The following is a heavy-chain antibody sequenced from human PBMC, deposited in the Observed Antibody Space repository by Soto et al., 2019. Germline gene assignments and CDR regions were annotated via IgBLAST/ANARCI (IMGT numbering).Heavy chain of an antibody. CDR2: INHSGST. CDR3: ARSPYYDFWSGPPGGWFDP. V-gene: IGHV4-34*01. CDR1: GGSFSGYY. J-gene: IGHJ5*02. D-gene: IGHD3-3*01. Sequence: SETLSLTCAVYGGSFSGYYWSWIRQPPGKGLEWIGEINHSGSTNYNPSLKSRVTISVDTSKNQFSLKLISVTAADTAVYYCARSPYYDFWSGPPGGWFDPWGQGTLVTVSS.